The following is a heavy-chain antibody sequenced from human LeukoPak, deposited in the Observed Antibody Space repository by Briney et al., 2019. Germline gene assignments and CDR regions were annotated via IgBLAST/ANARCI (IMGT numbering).Heavy chain of an antibody. D-gene: IGHD6-19*01. CDR2: IYASGSA. CDR1: GGSVSGYY. V-gene: IGHV4-59*02. CDR3: AREAPGGSGWTYFDY. Sequence: SETLTLTCAVSGGSVSGYYWDWIRQPPGKGLEWIGYIYASGSANYHPSLKSRVTISLDTSENHVSLRLTSVTAEDTAVYYCAREAPGGSGWTYFDYWGQGSLVPVSS. J-gene: IGHJ4*02.